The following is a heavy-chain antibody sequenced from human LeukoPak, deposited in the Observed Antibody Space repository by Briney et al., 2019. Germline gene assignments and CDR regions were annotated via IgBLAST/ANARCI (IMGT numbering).Heavy chain of an antibody. D-gene: IGHD6-6*01. J-gene: IGHJ4*02. V-gene: IGHV3-66*02. CDR2: IYSGGST. Sequence: PGGSLRLSCAASVFTVSSNYIIWVRQAPGKALEGVSVIYSGGSTYYADSVKGRFTISRDNSKNTPYLQMNSARAEDTAVYYCARVWYSSSSGRSGVYFDYWGQGTLVTVSS. CDR3: ARVWYSSSSGRSGVYFDY. CDR1: VFTVSSNY.